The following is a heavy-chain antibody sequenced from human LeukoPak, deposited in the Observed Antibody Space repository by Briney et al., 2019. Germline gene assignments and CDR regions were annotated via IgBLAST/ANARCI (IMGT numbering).Heavy chain of an antibody. CDR2: INHSGST. CDR1: GGSFSGYY. V-gene: IGHV4-34*01. J-gene: IGHJ4*02. Sequence: PSETLSLTCAVYGGSFSGYYWSWIRQPPGKGLEWIGEINHSGSTNYNPSLKSRVTISVDTSKNQFSLKLSSVTAADTAVYYCARAPAGYCSSTSCPHSDYWGQGTLVTVSS. D-gene: IGHD2-2*03. CDR3: ARAPAGYCSSTSCPHSDY.